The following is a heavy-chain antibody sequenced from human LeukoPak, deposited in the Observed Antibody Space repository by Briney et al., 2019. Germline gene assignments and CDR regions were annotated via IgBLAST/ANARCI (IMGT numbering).Heavy chain of an antibody. J-gene: IGHJ4*02. Sequence: SVQFSSKASGYAFTSYGISWVRRAPGQGREWMGWIITYNGNTNYTQKLQGRVTMTTDTSTSTAYMELRSLRSDDTAVYYCARDIVGEYYYDSSGYYYASGYWGQGTLVTVSS. CDR3: ARDIVGEYYYDSSGYYYASGY. CDR2: IITYNGNT. V-gene: IGHV1-18*01. D-gene: IGHD3-22*01. CDR1: GYAFTSYG.